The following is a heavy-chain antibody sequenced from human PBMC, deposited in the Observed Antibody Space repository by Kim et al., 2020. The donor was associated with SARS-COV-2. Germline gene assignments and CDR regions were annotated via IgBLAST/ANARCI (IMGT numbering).Heavy chain of an antibody. V-gene: IGHV1-2*02. CDR2: INPNSGGT. CDR3: AREGITMVRGVRSWFDP. Sequence: ASVKVSCKASGYTFTGYYMHWVRQAPGQGLEWMGWINPNSGGTNYAQKFQGRVTMTRDTSISTAYMELCRLRSDDTAVYYCAREGITMVRGVRSWFDPWGQGPLVTVSS. J-gene: IGHJ5*02. D-gene: IGHD3-10*01. CDR1: GYTFTGYY.